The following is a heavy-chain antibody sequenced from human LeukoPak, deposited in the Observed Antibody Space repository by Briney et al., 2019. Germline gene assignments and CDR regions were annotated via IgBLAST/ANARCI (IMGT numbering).Heavy chain of an antibody. D-gene: IGHD3-22*01. J-gene: IGHJ1*01. Sequence: GGSLRLSCAASGFTFSDYYMNWVRQAPGKGLEWISYIVPSGTIMKYADSVRGRFTISRDNATNSLYLQMNSLRAEDTAVYYCARDLAFTMTMWGQGTLVTVSS. CDR2: IVPSGTIM. CDR3: ARDLAFTMTM. CDR1: GFTFSDYY. V-gene: IGHV3-11*01.